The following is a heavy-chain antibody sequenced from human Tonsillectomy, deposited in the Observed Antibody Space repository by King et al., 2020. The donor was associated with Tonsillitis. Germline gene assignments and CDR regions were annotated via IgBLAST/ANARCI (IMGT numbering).Heavy chain of an antibody. V-gene: IGHV3-11*01. CDR1: GFTFSDYY. J-gene: IGHJ4*02. Sequence: HVQLVESGGGLVKPGGSLRLSCAASGFTFSDYYMSWIRQAPGKGLEWVSYISSIGSTIYYAYSVKGRVTISRDNAKNSLYLQMNSLRAEDTAVYYCARSTPGVRWTPGDYFDYWGQGTLVTVSS. D-gene: IGHD4-23*01. CDR2: ISSIGSTI. CDR3: ARSTPGVRWTPGDYFDY.